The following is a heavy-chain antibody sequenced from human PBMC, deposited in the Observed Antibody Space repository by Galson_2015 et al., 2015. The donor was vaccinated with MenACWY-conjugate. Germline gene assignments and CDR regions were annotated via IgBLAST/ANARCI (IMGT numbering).Heavy chain of an antibody. CDR2: INSDGSST. CDR1: GFTFSSYW. CDR3: ARGYVDIVATTIFDY. D-gene: IGHD5-12*01. Sequence: SLRLSCAASGFTFSSYWMHWVRQAPGKGLVWVSRINSDGSSTSYADSVKGRFTISRDNAKNTLYLQMNSLRAEGTAVYYCARGYVDIVATTIFDYWGQGTLVTVSS. V-gene: IGHV3-74*01. J-gene: IGHJ4*02.